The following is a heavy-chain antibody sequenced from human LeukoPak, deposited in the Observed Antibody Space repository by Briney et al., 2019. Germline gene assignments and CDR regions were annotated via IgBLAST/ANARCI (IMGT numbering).Heavy chain of an antibody. CDR3: VKGSKTSRPYYFDY. CDR2: ITGSGDDT. J-gene: IGHJ4*02. V-gene: IGHV3-23*01. CDR1: GFTFSSYA. Sequence: GGSLRLFCAASGFTFSSYAMSWVRQTPEKGLEWVSAITGSGDDTFYADSVKGRFTISRDNSRNTLYLQMNSLRAEDTAVYNCVKGSKTSRPYYFDYWGQGALVTVSS.